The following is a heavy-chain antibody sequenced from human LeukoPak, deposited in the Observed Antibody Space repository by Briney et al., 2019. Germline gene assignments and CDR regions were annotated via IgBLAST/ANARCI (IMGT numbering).Heavy chain of an antibody. CDR2: IKQDGSEK. Sequence: GGSLTLSCAASGFTFSSYWMSWVRQAPGKGRECVANIKQDGSEKYYVDSVKGRFTTSRDNATHSLYLQMNSLRADDTAVYYCARGFSGRYEFSFDYWGQGTLVTVSS. CDR1: GFTFSSYW. V-gene: IGHV3-7*01. J-gene: IGHJ4*02. CDR3: ARGFSGRYEFSFDY. D-gene: IGHD6-19*01.